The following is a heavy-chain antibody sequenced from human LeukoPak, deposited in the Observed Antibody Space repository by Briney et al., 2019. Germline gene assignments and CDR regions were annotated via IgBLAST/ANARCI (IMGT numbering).Heavy chain of an antibody. Sequence: PGGSLRLSCAASGFTFSSYAMSWVRQAPEKGLEWVSAISGGGGSTYYADSVKGRFTISRDNSKNTLYLQMNSLRAEDTAVYYCASRYYDILTGYYGPLDYWGQGTLVTVSS. CDR2: ISGGGGST. CDR1: GFTFSSYA. D-gene: IGHD3-9*01. CDR3: ASRYYDILTGYYGPLDY. J-gene: IGHJ4*02. V-gene: IGHV3-23*01.